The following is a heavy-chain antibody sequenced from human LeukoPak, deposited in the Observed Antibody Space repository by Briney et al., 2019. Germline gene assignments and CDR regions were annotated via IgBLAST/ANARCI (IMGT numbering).Heavy chain of an antibody. CDR2: ISSSSSYT. V-gene: IGHV3-21*01. CDR1: GFTFSSYS. CDR3: AKDSVPGYYDSSGPSHY. Sequence: GGSLRLSRAASGFTFSSYSMNWVRQAPGKGLEWVSSISSSSSYTYYADSVKGRFTISRDNAKDSLYLQMNSLRVEDTAFYYCAKDSVPGYYDSSGPSHYWGQGTLVTVSS. J-gene: IGHJ4*02. D-gene: IGHD3-22*01.